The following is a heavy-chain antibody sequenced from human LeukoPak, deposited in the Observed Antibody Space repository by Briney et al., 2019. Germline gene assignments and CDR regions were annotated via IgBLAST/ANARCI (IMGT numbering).Heavy chain of an antibody. CDR1: GGTFSSYG. D-gene: IGHD3-10*01. Sequence: GSSVKVSCKASGGTFSSYGVSWVRQAPGQGLEWMGRIIPILAITNYAQKFQGRVTITADKSTGTAYMELSSLRSDDTAVYYCAREAYGSGRRLGLDVWGQGTTVTVSS. J-gene: IGHJ6*02. CDR3: AREAYGSGRRLGLDV. V-gene: IGHV1-69*04. CDR2: IIPILAIT.